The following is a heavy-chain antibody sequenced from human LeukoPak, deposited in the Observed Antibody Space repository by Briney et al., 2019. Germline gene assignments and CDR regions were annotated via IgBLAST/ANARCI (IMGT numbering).Heavy chain of an antibody. D-gene: IGHD6-19*01. V-gene: IGHV1-2*02. Sequence: ASVKVSCKASGYTFTSYGISWVRQAPGQGLEWMGWINPNSGGTNYAQKFQGRVTMTRDTSISTAYMELSRLRSDDTAVYYCASLAVADYYFDYWGQGTLVTVSS. CDR2: INPNSGGT. CDR1: GYTFTSYG. J-gene: IGHJ4*02. CDR3: ASLAVADYYFDY.